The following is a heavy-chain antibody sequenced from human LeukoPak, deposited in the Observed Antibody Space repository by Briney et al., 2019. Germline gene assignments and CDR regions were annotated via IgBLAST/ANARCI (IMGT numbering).Heavy chain of an antibody. CDR1: GFTFSSYE. Sequence: PGGSLRLSCAASGFTFSSYEMTWFRQAPGHGPERASYLSSSRSTIYYADSVKGRFTISRDNAKNSLYQQMNSLRAEDTAVYYCARVDIVATPYSYYFDYWGQGTLVTVSS. D-gene: IGHD5-12*01. CDR3: ARVDIVATPYSYYFDY. V-gene: IGHV3-48*03. J-gene: IGHJ4*02. CDR2: LSSSRSTI.